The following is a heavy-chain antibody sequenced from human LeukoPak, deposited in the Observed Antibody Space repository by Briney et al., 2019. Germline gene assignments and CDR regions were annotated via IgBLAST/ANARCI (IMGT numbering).Heavy chain of an antibody. CDR1: GFTFDDYA. Sequence: PGGSLRLSCAASGFTFDDYAMHWVRQAPGKGLEWVSGISWNSGSIGYADSVKGRFTISRDNAKNSLYLRMNSLRAEDTALYYCAKDKGRTYYYDSSGYSRDAFDIWGQGTMVTVSS. D-gene: IGHD3-22*01. J-gene: IGHJ3*02. V-gene: IGHV3-9*01. CDR3: AKDKGRTYYYDSSGYSRDAFDI. CDR2: ISWNSGSI.